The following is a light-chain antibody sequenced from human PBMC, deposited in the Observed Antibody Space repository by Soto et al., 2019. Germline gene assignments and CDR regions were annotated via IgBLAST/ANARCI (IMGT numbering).Light chain of an antibody. V-gene: IGLV2-8*01. CDR1: SSDIGGYNY. CDR2: EVS. CDR3: SSYAGSNIFV. J-gene: IGLJ1*01. Sequence: QSALTQPPSASGSPGQSVTISCTGTSSDIGGYNYVSWYQQHPGKAPKLTIYEVSKRPSGVPDRFSGSKSGNTASLTVSGLQAEDEAYYYCSSYAGSNIFVFGTGTKLTVL.